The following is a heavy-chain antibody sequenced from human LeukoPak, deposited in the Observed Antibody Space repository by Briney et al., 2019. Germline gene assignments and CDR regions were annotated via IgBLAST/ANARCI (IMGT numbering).Heavy chain of an antibody. CDR1: GGSISSGGYY. CDR2: IYYSGST. D-gene: IGHD2-8*02. Sequence: SETLSLTCTVSGGSISSGGYYWSWIRQHLGKGLEWIGYIYYSGSTYYNPSLKSRVTISVDTSKNQFSLKLSSVTAADTAVYYCARVSGLVVYACVDYWGQGTLVTVSS. J-gene: IGHJ4*02. V-gene: IGHV4-31*03. CDR3: ARVSGLVVYACVDY.